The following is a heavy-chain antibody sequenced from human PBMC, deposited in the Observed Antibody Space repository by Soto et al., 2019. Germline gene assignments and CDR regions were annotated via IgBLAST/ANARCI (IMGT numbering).Heavy chain of an antibody. CDR2: FDPEDGET. V-gene: IGHV1-24*01. J-gene: IGHJ6*03. Sequence: ASVKVSCNVSGYTLTELSMHWVRQAPGKGLEWMGGFDPEDGETIYAQKFQGRVTMTEDTSTDTAYMELSSLRSEDTAVYYCATWSSRLAYYYMDVWGKGTTVTVSS. CDR3: ATWSSRLAYYYMDV. CDR1: GYTLTELS.